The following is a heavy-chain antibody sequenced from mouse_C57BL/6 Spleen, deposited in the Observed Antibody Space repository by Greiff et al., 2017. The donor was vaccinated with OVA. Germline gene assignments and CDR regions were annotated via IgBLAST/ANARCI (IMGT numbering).Heavy chain of an antibody. CDR1: GFTFSSYA. J-gene: IGHJ2*01. D-gene: IGHD1-1*01. V-gene: IGHV5-4*01. CDR2: ISDGGSYT. Sequence: EVKVVESGGGLVKPGGSLKLSCAASGFTFSSYAMSWVRQTPEKRLEWVATISDGGSYTYYPDNVKGRFTISRDNAKNNLYLQMSHLKSDDTAMYYCARDPYGSSSYFDYWGQGTTLTVSS. CDR3: ARDPYGSSSYFDY.